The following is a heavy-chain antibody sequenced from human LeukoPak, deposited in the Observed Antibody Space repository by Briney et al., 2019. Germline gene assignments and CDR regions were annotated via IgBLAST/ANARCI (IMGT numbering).Heavy chain of an antibody. J-gene: IGHJ6*02. CDR2: ISYDGSNK. D-gene: IGHD1-26*01. Sequence: GGSLRLSCAASGFTFSSYGMHWVRQAPGKGLEWVAVISYDGSNKYYADSVKGRFTISRDNSKNTLYLQMNSLRAEDTAVYYCARDGRPYYGMDVWGQGTTVTVSS. V-gene: IGHV3-30*03. CDR3: ARDGRPYYGMDV. CDR1: GFTFSSYG.